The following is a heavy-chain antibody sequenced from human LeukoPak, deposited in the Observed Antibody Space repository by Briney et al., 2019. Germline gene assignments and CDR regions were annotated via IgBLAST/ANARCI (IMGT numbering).Heavy chain of an antibody. Sequence: GGSLRLSCAASGLTFSSYEMNWVRQAPGKGLEWISYISSSGSTIFYADSVKGRFTVSRDNAKNSLYLQMNSLRAEDTAVYYCARKTGAGYYFDYWGQGTLVTVSS. CDR3: ARKTGAGYYFDY. J-gene: IGHJ4*02. CDR2: ISSSGSTI. D-gene: IGHD3-22*01. CDR1: GLTFSSYE. V-gene: IGHV3-48*03.